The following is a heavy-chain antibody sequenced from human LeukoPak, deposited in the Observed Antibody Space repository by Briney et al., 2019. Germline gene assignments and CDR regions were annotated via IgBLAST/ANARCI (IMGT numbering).Heavy chain of an antibody. J-gene: IGHJ4*02. Sequence: SETLSLTCTVSGYSISSGYYWGWIRQPPGKGLEWIGSIYHSGSTYYNPSLKSRVTISVDTSKNQFFLKLSSVTAADTAVYYCASRILDTAMVMGYWGQGTLVTVSS. CDR2: IYHSGST. D-gene: IGHD5-18*01. CDR3: ASRILDTAMVMGY. V-gene: IGHV4-38-2*02. CDR1: GYSISSGYY.